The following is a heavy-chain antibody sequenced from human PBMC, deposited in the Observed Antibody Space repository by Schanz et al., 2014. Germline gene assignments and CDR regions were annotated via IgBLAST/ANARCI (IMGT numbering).Heavy chain of an antibody. D-gene: IGHD6-13*01. V-gene: IGHV3-33*06. CDR1: GFTFSNYG. Sequence: QVQLVESGGGVVQPGRSLRLSCAASGFTFSNYGMHWVRQAPGKGLEWVAVIWYDGSNEYYADSVKGRFTISRDNSKNTLYLQVNSLRAEDTAVYYCAKGEYSSSWHFDYWGQGTLVTVSS. J-gene: IGHJ4*02. CDR3: AKGEYSSSWHFDY. CDR2: IWYDGSNE.